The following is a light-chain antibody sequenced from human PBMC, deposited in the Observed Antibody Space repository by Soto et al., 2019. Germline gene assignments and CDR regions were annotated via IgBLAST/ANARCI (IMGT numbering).Light chain of an antibody. CDR1: HIVSNNY. CDR3: QQVNGYPRDIT. V-gene: IGKV3-20*01. Sequence: EIVLTQSPATLSLSPGERATLSCRASHIVSNNYLAWYQQKPGQATSLLXYGASNRATGIPDRLSGSGSGTDFTLTISRLEPEDFATYHCQQVNGYPRDITFGGGTKVDIK. CDR2: GAS. J-gene: IGKJ4*01.